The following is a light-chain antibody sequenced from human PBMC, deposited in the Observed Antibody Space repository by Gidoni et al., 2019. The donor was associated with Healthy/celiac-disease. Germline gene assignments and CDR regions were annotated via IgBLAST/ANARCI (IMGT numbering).Light chain of an antibody. J-gene: IGKJ2*01. CDR2: DAS. Sequence: EIVLTQSPATLSLSPGDRATLSCRASQSVSSYLAWYQQKPGQAPRLLIYDASNRATGIPARFSGSGSGTDFTLTISSLEPEDFAVYYCQQRSNWRTFGQXTKLEIK. CDR1: QSVSSY. V-gene: IGKV3-11*01. CDR3: QQRSNWRT.